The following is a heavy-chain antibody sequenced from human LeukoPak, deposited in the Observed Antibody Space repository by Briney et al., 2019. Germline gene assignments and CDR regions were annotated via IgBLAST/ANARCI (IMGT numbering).Heavy chain of an antibody. CDR2: MYYSGST. J-gene: IGHJ4*02. D-gene: IGHD5-24*01. CDR3: ARDQEMATTD. V-gene: IGHV4-30-4*08. Sequence: PSETLSLTCTVSGGSISSGCYYWGWLRHPPGKGLEWFAYMYYSGSTYYNPSLKSRVTISVDTSKNQFSLKLSSVTAADTAVYYCARDQEMATTDWGQGTLVTVSS. CDR1: GGSISSGCYY.